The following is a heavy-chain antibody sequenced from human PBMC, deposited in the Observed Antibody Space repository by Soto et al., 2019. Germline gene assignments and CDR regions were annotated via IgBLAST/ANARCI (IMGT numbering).Heavy chain of an antibody. CDR2: ISGSGDST. CDR1: GFTFSINA. Sequence: EVQLLESGGGLVQSGGSLRLSCAASGFTFSINAMNWVRQAPGKGLEWVSVISGSGDSTYYADSVKGRFTISRDSSRNTLYLQMNSLRAEDTAVYYCARRSSSWYFDYWGQGTLVTVSS. J-gene: IGHJ4*02. V-gene: IGHV3-23*01. CDR3: ARRSSSWYFDY. D-gene: IGHD6-13*01.